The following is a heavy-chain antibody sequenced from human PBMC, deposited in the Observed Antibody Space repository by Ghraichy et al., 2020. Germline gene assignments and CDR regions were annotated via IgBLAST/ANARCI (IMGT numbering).Heavy chain of an antibody. Sequence: SETLSLTCAVYGGSFRGYSWSWIRQPPGKGLEWIGEINHSRSTNYNAPLKRRVTVSVDTSKNQFSLKVSSVTAADTAVYYCARGLRSVEMATMSYFDSWGRGTLVTVSS. V-gene: IGHV4-34*01. CDR3: ARGLRSVEMATMSYFDS. J-gene: IGHJ4*02. CDR2: INHSRST. CDR1: GGSFRGYS. D-gene: IGHD5-24*01.